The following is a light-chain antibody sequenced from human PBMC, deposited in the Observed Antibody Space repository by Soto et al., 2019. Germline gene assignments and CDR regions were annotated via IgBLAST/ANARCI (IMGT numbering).Light chain of an antibody. Sequence: QSALTQPPSASGSPGQSVTFSCSGTSSDVGGYHYVSWYQQHPGKAPKLMIYEVSQRPSGVPDRFSGSKSGNTASLTVSGLQAEDEADYYCRSYAGSNTVVFGGGTKRTVL. CDR1: SSDVGGYHY. CDR2: EVS. CDR3: RSYAGSNTVV. V-gene: IGLV2-8*01. J-gene: IGLJ2*01.